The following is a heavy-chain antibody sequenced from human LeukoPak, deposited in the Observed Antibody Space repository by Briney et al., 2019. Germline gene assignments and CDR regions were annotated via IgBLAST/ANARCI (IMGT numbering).Heavy chain of an antibody. CDR3: ARGPSIAAGYYHYYYYMDV. CDR1: GYTFTSYY. J-gene: IGHJ6*03. D-gene: IGHD6-13*01. Sequence: ASVKVSCKASGYTFTSYYMHWVRQATGQGLEWMGIINPSGGSTSYAQKFQGRVTMTRDMSTSTVYMELSSLRSEDTAVYYCARGPSIAAGYYHYYYYMDVWGKGTTVTVSS. CDR2: INPSGGST. V-gene: IGHV1-46*01.